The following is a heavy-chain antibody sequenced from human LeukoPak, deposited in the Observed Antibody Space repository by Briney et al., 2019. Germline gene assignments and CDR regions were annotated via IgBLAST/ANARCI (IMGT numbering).Heavy chain of an antibody. CDR1: GGTFSSYA. CDR3: ATLVGATTFDY. V-gene: IGHV1-18*01. Sequence: ASVKVSCKASGGTFSSYAISWVRQAPGQGLEWMGWISAYNGNTNYAQKLQGRVTMTTDTSTSTAYMELRSLRSDDTAVYYCATLVGATTFDYWGQGTLVTVSS. D-gene: IGHD1-26*01. J-gene: IGHJ4*02. CDR2: ISAYNGNT.